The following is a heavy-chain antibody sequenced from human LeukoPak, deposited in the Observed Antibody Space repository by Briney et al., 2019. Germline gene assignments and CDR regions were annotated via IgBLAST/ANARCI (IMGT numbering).Heavy chain of an antibody. CDR3: ARDQYGSGSYDY. D-gene: IGHD3-10*01. CDR1: GFTFTDYY. V-gene: IGHV3-11*05. Sequence: GGSLRLSCAASGFTFTDYYMSWIRQAPGKGLEWVSYISSSSSYTNYADSVKGQFTISRDNAKNSLYLQMNSLRAEDTAVYFCARDQYGSGSYDYWGQGTLVTVSS. CDR2: ISSSSSYT. J-gene: IGHJ4*02.